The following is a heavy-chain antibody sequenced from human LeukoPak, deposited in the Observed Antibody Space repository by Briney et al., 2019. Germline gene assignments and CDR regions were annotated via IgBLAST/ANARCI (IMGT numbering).Heavy chain of an antibody. CDR2: INPSSGGT. V-gene: IGHV1-2*02. CDR3: ARAGVWDYSDSSGYHNAAFDI. J-gene: IGHJ3*02. Sequence: ASVKVSCKASGYTFTGYYMHWVRQAPGQGLEWMGWINPSSGGTNYAQKFQGRVTVARDTSISTAYMDLSRLRSDDTAVYYCARAGVWDYSDSSGYHNAAFDIWGQGTMVTVSS. D-gene: IGHD3-22*01. CDR1: GYTFTGYY.